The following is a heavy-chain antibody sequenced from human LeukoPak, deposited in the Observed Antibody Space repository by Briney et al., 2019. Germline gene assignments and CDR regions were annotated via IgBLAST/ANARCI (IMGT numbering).Heavy chain of an antibody. CDR3: AKCIAIFEADYYFDY. CDR2: ISGSGGSK. Sequence: GGSLRLSCAASGFTFSSYAMNWVRQAPGKGLDWVSAISGSGGSKYYVDSVKGRFTISRDNSKNTLYLQMNSLRAEDTAVYYWAKCIAIFEADYYFDYWGQGTLVTVSS. J-gene: IGHJ4*02. CDR1: GFTFSSYA. V-gene: IGHV3-23*01. D-gene: IGHD3-9*01.